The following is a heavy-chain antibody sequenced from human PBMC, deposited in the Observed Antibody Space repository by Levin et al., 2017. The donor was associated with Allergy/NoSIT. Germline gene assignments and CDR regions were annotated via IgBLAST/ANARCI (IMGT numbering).Heavy chain of an antibody. D-gene: IGHD3-10*01. J-gene: IGHJ3*02. CDR3: ASLWFGEFHAVDI. CDR1: GYTFTGYY. CDR2: ISPDSGGT. V-gene: IGHV1-2*02. Sequence: GESLKISCKASGYTFTGYYIHWVRQAPGQGLEWMGWISPDSGGTNFAQRFQGRVAMTRDASINTAYMELRGLRSDDTAVYYCASLWFGEFHAVDIWGQGTMVSVSS.